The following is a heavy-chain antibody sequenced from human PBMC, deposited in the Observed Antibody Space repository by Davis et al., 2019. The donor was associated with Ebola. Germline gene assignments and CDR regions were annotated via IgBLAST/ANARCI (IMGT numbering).Heavy chain of an antibody. Sequence: SETLSLTCTVSGGSISSYYWSWIRQPPGKGLEWIGYFYYSGSTNYNPSLKSRVTISVDTSKNQFSLKLSSVTAADTAVYYCAKMATIGHYFDYWGQGTLVTVSS. CDR3: AKMATIGHYFDY. J-gene: IGHJ4*02. CDR2: FYYSGST. CDR1: GGSISSYY. D-gene: IGHD5-24*01. V-gene: IGHV4-59*08.